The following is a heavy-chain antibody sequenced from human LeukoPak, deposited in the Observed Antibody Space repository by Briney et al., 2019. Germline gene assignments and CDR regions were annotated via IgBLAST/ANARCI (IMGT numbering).Heavy chain of an antibody. J-gene: IGHJ4*02. CDR1: GFTFTNAW. CDR2: ISGSSTTI. D-gene: IGHD3/OR15-3a*01. V-gene: IGHV3-48*01. Sequence: GGSLRLSCAASGFTFTNAWMNWVRQAPGKGLEWVSYISGSSTTIDYADSAKGRFIISRDNAKKSLYLQMNNLRAEDTAVYYCARDQDWAFDYWGQGILATVSS. CDR3: ARDQDWAFDY.